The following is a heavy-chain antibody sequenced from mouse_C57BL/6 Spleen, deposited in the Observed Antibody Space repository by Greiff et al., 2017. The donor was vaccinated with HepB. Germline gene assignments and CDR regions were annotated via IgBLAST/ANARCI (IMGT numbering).Heavy chain of an antibody. V-gene: IGHV14-1*01. Sequence: EVQLVESGAELVRPGASVKLSCTASGFNIKDYYMHWVKQRPEQGLEWIGRIDPEDGDTEYATKFQGKATMTADTSSNTAYLQLSSLTSEDTAVYYCTTLPTVVRVPYWYFDVWGTGTTVTVSS. D-gene: IGHD1-1*01. CDR1: GFNIKDYY. CDR3: TTLPTVVRVPYWYFDV. CDR2: IDPEDGDT. J-gene: IGHJ1*03.